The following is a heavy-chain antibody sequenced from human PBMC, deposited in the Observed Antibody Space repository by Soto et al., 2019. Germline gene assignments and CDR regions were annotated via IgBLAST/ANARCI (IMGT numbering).Heavy chain of an antibody. J-gene: IGHJ4*02. CDR2: IYLDDDK. CDR3: AHRPVVVGAYYFDY. V-gene: IGHV2-5*02. Sequence: QITLKESGPTLVKPTQTLTLTCMFSGFSLTTSGAAVAWIRQSPGTALEWLALIYLDDDKRYNPSLKSRLTITKDTSNNQVVLTMTNMDPVDTGTYYCAHRPVVVGAYYFDYWGQGTLVTVSS. CDR1: GFSLTTSGAA. D-gene: IGHD2-21*01.